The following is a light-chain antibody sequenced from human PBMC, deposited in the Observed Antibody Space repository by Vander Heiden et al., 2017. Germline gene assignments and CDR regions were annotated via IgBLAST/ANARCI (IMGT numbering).Light chain of an antibody. J-gene: IGKJ1*01. Sequence: VIWMTQSPSLLSASTGDRVTISCRMSQSISSYLAGYQQKPGGAPELLIYAASTLQSAVTSRFSSSRSGTDFTLTISCLQSEDFATYYYQQYYSFPWTFGQGTKVEIK. CDR2: AAS. CDR3: QQYYSFPWT. CDR1: QSISSY. V-gene: IGKV1D-8*01.